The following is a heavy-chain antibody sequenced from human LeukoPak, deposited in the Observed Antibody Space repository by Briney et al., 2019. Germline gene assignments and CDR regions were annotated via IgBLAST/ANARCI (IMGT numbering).Heavy chain of an antibody. CDR2: IYTSGST. V-gene: IGHV4-61*02. CDR1: GGSISSGSYY. CDR3: ARDGYGLT. Sequence: SETLSLTCTVSGGSISSGSYYWSWIRQPAGKGLEWIGRIYTSGSTNYNPSLKSRVTISVDTFKNQFSLKLSSVTAADTAVYYCARDGYGLTWGQGTLVTVSS. D-gene: IGHD5-12*01. J-gene: IGHJ5*02.